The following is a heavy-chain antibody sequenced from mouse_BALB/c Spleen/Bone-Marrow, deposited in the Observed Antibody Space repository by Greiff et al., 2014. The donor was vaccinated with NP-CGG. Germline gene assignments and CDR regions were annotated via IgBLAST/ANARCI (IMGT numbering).Heavy chain of an antibody. CDR1: GFNIKDTH. CDR2: IDPANGNT. V-gene: IGHV14-3*02. J-gene: IGHJ3*01. D-gene: IGHD2-4*01. CDR3: AMITTGAWFAY. Sequence: VQLQQSGAELVKPGASVKLSCTASGFNIKDTHMHWVKQRPEQGLEWTGRIDPANGNTKYDPKFQGKATITADTSSNTAYLQLSSLTSEDTAVYYCAMITTGAWFAYWGQGTLVTVSA.